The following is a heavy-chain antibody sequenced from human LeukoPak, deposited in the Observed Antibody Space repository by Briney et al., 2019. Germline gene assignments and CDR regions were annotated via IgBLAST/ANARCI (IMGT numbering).Heavy chain of an antibody. V-gene: IGHV4-39*01. CDR2: IYYSGST. D-gene: IGHD1-7*01. CDR1: GGSISSGDYY. J-gene: IGHJ5*02. CDR3: VRVGFSYGTIS. Sequence: SETLSLTCTVSGGSISSGDYYWGWIRQPPGKGLEWIANIYYSGSTFYNPSLKSRATISEDTSTNQFSLKLNPVTAADTALYYCVRVGFSYGTISWGKGALVTVSS.